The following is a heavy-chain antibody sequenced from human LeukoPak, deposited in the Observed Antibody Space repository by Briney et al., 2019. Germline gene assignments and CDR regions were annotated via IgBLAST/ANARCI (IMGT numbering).Heavy chain of an antibody. CDR2: IRSKANNYAT. D-gene: IGHD3-22*01. J-gene: IGHJ4*02. Sequence: GGSLRLSCVVSGFTFSGSAVHWVRQASGKGLEWVGRIRSKANNYATAYAASVKGRFTISRDDSKNTAYLQMNSLRAEDTAVYYCAAEIYYYDSSGYYHYYFDYWGQGTLVTVSS. V-gene: IGHV3-73*01. CDR3: AAEIYYYDSSGYYHYYFDY. CDR1: GFTFSGSA.